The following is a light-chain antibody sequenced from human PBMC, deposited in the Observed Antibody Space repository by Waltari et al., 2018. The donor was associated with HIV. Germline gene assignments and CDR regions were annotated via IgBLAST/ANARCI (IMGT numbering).Light chain of an antibody. CDR2: DVD. CDR3: SSYTTTNTVV. Sequence: QSALTQPASVSGSPGQSITISCPGTSSDISTYSFVSWYQKHPDKTPKLLIYDVDKRPSGVSRRFSGSKSCDTASLTISSIQADDEADYYCSSYTTTNTVVFGGGTKFTVL. V-gene: IGLV2-14*03. CDR1: SSDISTYSF. J-gene: IGLJ2*01.